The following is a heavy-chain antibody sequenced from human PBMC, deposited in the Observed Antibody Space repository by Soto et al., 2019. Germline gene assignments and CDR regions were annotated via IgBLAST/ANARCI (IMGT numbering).Heavy chain of an antibody. V-gene: IGHV3-30*18. CDR1: GFTFSSYG. J-gene: IGHJ6*01. CDR3: AKDSNEEYQLLWRYYYYGMDV. D-gene: IGHD2-2*01. Sequence: QVQLVESGGGVVQPGRSLRLSCAASGFTFSSYGMHWVRQAPGKGLEWVAVISYDGSNKYYADSVKGRFTISRDNSKNTLYLQMNSLRAEDTAVYYCAKDSNEEYQLLWRYYYYGMDVW. CDR2: ISYDGSNK.